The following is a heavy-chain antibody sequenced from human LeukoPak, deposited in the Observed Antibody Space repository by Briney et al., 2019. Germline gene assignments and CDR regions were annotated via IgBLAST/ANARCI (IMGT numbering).Heavy chain of an antibody. J-gene: IGHJ6*03. Sequence: SETLSLTCAVYGGSFSGYYWTWIRQTPEKGLEWIGEMNPSGSTNYNPSLKSRVTISVDTSKYQFSLELSSVTAADTAVYYCARGRQDVTMIVVVMTAVSYYLDVWGKGTTVTVS. V-gene: IGHV4-34*01. CDR1: GGSFSGYY. CDR2: MNPSGST. CDR3: ARGRQDVTMIVVVMTAVSYYLDV. D-gene: IGHD3-22*01.